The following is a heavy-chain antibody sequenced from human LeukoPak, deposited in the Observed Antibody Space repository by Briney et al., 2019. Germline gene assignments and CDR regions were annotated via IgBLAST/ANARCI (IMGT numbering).Heavy chain of an antibody. CDR1: GFTFSSYV. Sequence: GGSLRLSCAASGFTFSSYVMTWVRQAPGKGLEWVSAISGSGSSTYYADSVKGRFTISRDNSKNTLYLQMNSLRAEDTAVFYCAKESGSYYGFDYWGQGTLVTVSS. V-gene: IGHV3-23*01. J-gene: IGHJ4*02. CDR3: AKESGSYYGFDY. D-gene: IGHD1-26*01. CDR2: ISGSGSST.